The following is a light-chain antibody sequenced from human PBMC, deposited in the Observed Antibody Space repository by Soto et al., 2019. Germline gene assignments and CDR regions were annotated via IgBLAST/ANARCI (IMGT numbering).Light chain of an antibody. CDR3: QQYYDYPPLI. CDR2: GAS. V-gene: IGKV3-15*01. Sequence: EIVMTQSPATLSVSPGERATLSCRASRNINRKLAWYQQKPCQAPMLLISGASTRATGIPARFSGSGSGTEFTLNISSLQSEDFAVYYCQQYYDYPPLIFGGGTKVEIK. CDR1: RNINRK. J-gene: IGKJ4*01.